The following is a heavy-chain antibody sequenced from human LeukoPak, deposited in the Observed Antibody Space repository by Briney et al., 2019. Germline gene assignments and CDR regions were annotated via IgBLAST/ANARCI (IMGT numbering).Heavy chain of an antibody. J-gene: IGHJ5*02. CDR3: ARDLNDIAAAGINWFDP. Sequence: ASVNVSCKASGYTFTSYGISWVRQAPGQGLEWMGWISAYNGNTNYAQKLQGRVTMTTDTSTSTAYMELRSLRSDDTAVYYCARDLNDIAAAGINWFDPWGQGTLVSVSS. D-gene: IGHD6-13*01. CDR1: GYTFTSYG. V-gene: IGHV1-18*01. CDR2: ISAYNGNT.